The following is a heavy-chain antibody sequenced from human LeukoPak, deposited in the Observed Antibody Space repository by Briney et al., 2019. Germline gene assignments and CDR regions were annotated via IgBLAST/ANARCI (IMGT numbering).Heavy chain of an antibody. CDR3: ARHFAPGYYYYGMDV. J-gene: IGHJ6*02. V-gene: IGHV5-51*01. CDR1: GYSFTSYW. CDR2: IYPGDSDT. Sequence: GESLKISCKGSGYSFTSYWIGWVRQMPGKGLEWMGIIYPGDSDTRYSPSFQGQVTISADKSISTAYLQWSSLKASDTAMYYCARHFAPGYYYYGMDVWGQGTTVTVSS. D-gene: IGHD3-3*01.